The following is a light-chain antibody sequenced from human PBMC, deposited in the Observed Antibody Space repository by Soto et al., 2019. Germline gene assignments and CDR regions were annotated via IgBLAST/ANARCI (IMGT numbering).Light chain of an antibody. CDR3: SSSAGSNIPYV. V-gene: IGLV2-8*01. Sequence: LTQPPSASGSPGQSVIISCTGTSSDIGGYKYVSWYQQRPGRAPKLIISEVSKRPSGVPDRFSGSKSGNTASLTVSGLQAEDEADYYCSSSAGSNIPYVFGTGTKLTVL. J-gene: IGLJ1*01. CDR1: SSDIGGYKY. CDR2: EVS.